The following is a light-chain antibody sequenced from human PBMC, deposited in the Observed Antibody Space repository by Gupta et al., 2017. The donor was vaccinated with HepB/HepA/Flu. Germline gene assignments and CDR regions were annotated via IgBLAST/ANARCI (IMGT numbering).Light chain of an antibody. CDR1: QSVDSY. V-gene: IGKV3-11*01. Sequence: EIVLTQSPATLSLSPGERATLSCRASQSVDSYLSWYQQKPGQAPRLLIYDTSTRATGVSDRFSGSGSGTDFTLTISSLEPEDFAVYYCQQRRSWPLTFGQGTRLEIK. CDR3: QQRRSWPLT. CDR2: DTS. J-gene: IGKJ5*01.